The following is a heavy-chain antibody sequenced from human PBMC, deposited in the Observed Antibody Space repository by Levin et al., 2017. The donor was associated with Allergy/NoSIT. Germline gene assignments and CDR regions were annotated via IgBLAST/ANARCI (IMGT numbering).Heavy chain of an antibody. CDR3: ARRGTRDYYYYMDV. D-gene: IGHD1-1*01. Sequence: PGGSLRLSCQGSGYSFTSYWIDWVRQMPGKGLEWMGIIYLGDSDTRYSPSFQGQVTISADNSISTAYLQWSSLKASDTAIYYCARRGTRDYYYYMDVWGKGTTVTVSS. J-gene: IGHJ6*03. CDR1: GYSFTSYW. V-gene: IGHV5-51*01. CDR2: IYLGDSDT.